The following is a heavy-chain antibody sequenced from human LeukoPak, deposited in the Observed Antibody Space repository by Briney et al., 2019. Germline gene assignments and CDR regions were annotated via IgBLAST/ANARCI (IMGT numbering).Heavy chain of an antibody. CDR2: IIPIFGSA. CDR1: GGTFSSYA. CDR3: ARDYVRNTSFYFDY. D-gene: IGHD3-16*02. V-gene: IGHV1-69*01. Sequence: ASVKVSCKASGGTFSSYAISCVRPAPGQGLEWMGGIIPIFGSANYAQRFQGRVTITADESTNTVYMELSSLRSEDTAVYYCARDYVRNTSFYFDYWGQGTLVTVSS. J-gene: IGHJ4*02.